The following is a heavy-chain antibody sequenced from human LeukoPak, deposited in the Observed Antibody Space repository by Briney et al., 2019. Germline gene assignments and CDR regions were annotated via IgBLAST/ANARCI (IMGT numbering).Heavy chain of an antibody. CDR3: ARRSSSWYSDAFDI. CDR2: INHSGST. CDR1: GGSFSGYY. D-gene: IGHD6-13*01. Sequence: PSETLSLTCAVYGGSFSGYYWSWIRQPPGKGLEWIGEINHSGSTNYNPSLKSRVTISVDTSKNQFSLKLSSVTAADTAVYYCARRSSSWYSDAFDIWGQGTMVTVSS. J-gene: IGHJ3*02. V-gene: IGHV4-34*01.